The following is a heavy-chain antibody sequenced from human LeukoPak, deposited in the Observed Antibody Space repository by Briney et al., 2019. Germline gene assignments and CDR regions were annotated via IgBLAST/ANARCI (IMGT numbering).Heavy chain of an antibody. Sequence: GGSLRLSCAASGFTFSSYWISWVRQAPGTGLEWVANIKQDGSEKYYVDSVKGRFTISRDTSKNTLHLQMNSLSAEDTAVYYCASWPGAWYGEDSWGQGTLVTVSS. J-gene: IGHJ4*02. V-gene: IGHV3-7*03. CDR1: GFTFSSYW. CDR3: ASWPGAWYGEDS. D-gene: IGHD3-10*01. CDR2: IKQDGSEK.